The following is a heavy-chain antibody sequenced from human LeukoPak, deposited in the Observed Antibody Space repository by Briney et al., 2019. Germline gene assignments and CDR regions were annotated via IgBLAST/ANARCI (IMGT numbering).Heavy chain of an antibody. CDR3: ARQDYYDTSGLDY. D-gene: IGHD3-22*01. J-gene: IGHJ4*02. CDR2: IYYSGST. CDR1: GGSVSSVDYY. V-gene: IGHV4-30-4*01. Sequence: SETLSLTCTVSGGSVSSVDYYWSWIRQPPGKGLEWIGYIYYSGSTYFNPSLKSRVSISVDTSKNQFSLKLRSVTAADTAVYYCARQDYYDTSGLDYWGQGTLVTASS.